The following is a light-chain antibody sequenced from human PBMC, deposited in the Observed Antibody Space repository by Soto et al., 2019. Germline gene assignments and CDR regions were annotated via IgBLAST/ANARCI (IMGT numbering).Light chain of an antibody. V-gene: IGKV3-11*01. CDR2: EAS. J-gene: IGKJ2*01. CDR3: QHRSPWRTYT. CDR1: QSVNDL. Sequence: EIVLTQSPATLSLSPGERATLSCRASQSVNDLLAWYQQKPGQAPRLLIYEASNRATGIPARFSGSGSGTDFTLTISNLEPEDFAVYYCQHRSPWRTYTIGQGTKLDI.